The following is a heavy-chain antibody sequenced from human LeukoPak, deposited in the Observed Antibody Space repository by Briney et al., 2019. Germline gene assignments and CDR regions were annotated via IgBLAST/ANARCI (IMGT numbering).Heavy chain of an antibody. CDR3: ARDSGYDFWSGYLS. V-gene: IGHV3-30-3*01. D-gene: IGHD3-3*01. CDR1: GFTFSTYA. Sequence: GGSLRLSCATSGFTFSTYAMGWVRQAPGKGLEWVAVISYDGSNKYYADSVKGRFTISRDNSKNTLYLQMNSLRAEDTAVYYCARDSGYDFWSGYLSWGQGTLVTVSS. CDR2: ISYDGSNK. J-gene: IGHJ4*02.